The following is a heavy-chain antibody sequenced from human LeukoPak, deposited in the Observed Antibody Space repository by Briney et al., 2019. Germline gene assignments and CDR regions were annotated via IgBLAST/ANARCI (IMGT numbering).Heavy chain of an antibody. V-gene: IGHV3-23*01. Sequence: GGSLRLSCAASGFTFSSYAMSWVRQAPGQGLEWVSAISGSGGSTYYADSVKGRFTISRDNSKNTLYLQVNSLRAEDTAVYYCARDLTYSSSWYELLDYWVQGTLVTVSS. CDR2: ISGSGGST. CDR3: ARDLTYSSSWYELLDY. D-gene: IGHD6-13*01. CDR1: GFTFSSYA. J-gene: IGHJ4*02.